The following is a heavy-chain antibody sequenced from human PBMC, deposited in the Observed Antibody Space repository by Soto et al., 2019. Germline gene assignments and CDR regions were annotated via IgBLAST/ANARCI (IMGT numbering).Heavy chain of an antibody. V-gene: IGHV1-8*01. CDR3: ARGRASGSYYLLDY. D-gene: IGHD3-10*01. CDR1: GNTFTSYD. CDR2: INPNSGNI. J-gene: IGHJ4*02. Sequence: AAVKVSCKASGNTFTSYDINWVRQATGHGLEWMGWINPNSGNIGYAQKFQGRVTMTRDTAIRTAYMEVSRLRSDDTAVYYCARGRASGSYYLLDYWGQGTLVTVSS.